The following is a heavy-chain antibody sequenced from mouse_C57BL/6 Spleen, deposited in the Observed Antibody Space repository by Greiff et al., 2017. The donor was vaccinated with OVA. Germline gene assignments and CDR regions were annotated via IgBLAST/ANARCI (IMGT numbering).Heavy chain of an antibody. J-gene: IGHJ4*01. CDR1: GYTFTSYW. D-gene: IGHD1-3*01. Sequence: VQLQQPGAELVRPGSSVKLSCKASGYTFTSYWMDWVKQRPGQGLEWIGNIYPSDSETHYNQKFKDKATLTVDKSSSTAYMQLSSLTSEDSAVYYCARFSEWDAMAYWGQGTSVTVSA. CDR3: ARFSEWDAMAY. V-gene: IGHV1-61*01. CDR2: IYPSDSET.